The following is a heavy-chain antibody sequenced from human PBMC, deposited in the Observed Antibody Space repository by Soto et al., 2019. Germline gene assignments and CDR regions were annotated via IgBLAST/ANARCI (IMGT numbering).Heavy chain of an antibody. J-gene: IGHJ3*02. CDR1: GYTFTSYY. D-gene: IGHD3-10*01. V-gene: IGHV1-46*03. CDR2: INPSGGST. CDR3: ARAASDGSGTSAADAFDI. Sequence: QVQLVQSGAEVKKPGASVKVSCKASGYTFTSYYMHWVRQAPGQGLEWMGIINPSGGSTSYAQKFQGRVTMTRDTSTSTVYMELSSLRSEDTAVYYCARAASDGSGTSAADAFDIWGQGTMVTVSS.